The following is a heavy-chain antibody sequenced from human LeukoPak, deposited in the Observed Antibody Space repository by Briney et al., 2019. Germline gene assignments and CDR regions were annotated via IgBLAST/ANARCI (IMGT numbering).Heavy chain of an antibody. CDR1: GYSFTSYW. D-gene: IGHD3-9*01. CDR3: ARRSDILTGYYDY. CDR2: IYPGDSDT. Sequence: KISCKGSGYSFTSYWIGWVRQMPGKGLEWMGIIYPGDSDTRYSPSFQGQVTISADKSISTAYLQWSSLKASDTAMYYCARRSDILTGYYDYWGQGTLVTVSS. J-gene: IGHJ4*02. V-gene: IGHV5-51*01.